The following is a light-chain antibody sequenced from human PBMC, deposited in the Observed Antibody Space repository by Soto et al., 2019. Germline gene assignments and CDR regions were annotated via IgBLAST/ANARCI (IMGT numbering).Light chain of an antibody. CDR1: QSVSTY. J-gene: IGKJ5*01. CDR2: DAS. V-gene: IGKV3-11*01. CDR3: QQRSNWPIT. Sequence: VWTQSTDTLSLSPGESATLSWRASQSVSTYLAWYQQKPGQAPRLLIYDASNRVTGIPARFRGSGSGTDFTLTISSLEPEDFALYYSQQRSNWPITSGQGTRPAI.